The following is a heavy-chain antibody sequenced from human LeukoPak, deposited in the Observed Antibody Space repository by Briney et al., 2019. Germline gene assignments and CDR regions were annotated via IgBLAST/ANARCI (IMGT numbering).Heavy chain of an antibody. J-gene: IGHJ6*04. Sequence: GGSLRLSCAASGFTFSSYGMHWDRQAPGKGLEWVAVIWYDGSNIYYADSVKGRFTISRDNSKNTLYLQMNSLRAEDTAVYYCARDGYYGSGSQTYYYYYYGMDVWGKGTTVTVSS. D-gene: IGHD3-10*01. CDR3: ARDGYYGSGSQTYYYYYYGMDV. V-gene: IGHV3-33*01. CDR2: IWYDGSNI. CDR1: GFTFSSYG.